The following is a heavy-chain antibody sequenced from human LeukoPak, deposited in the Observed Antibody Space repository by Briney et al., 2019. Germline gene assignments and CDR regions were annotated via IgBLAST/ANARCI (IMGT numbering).Heavy chain of an antibody. Sequence: GGSLRLSCAASGFTFSSYAMSWVRQAPGKGLEWVSAISGSGGSTYYADSVKGRFTISRDNSKNTLYLQMNSLRAEDTAVYYCAKDVDCSGGSCYRGNWFDPWGQGTLVTVSS. CDR3: AKDVDCSGGSCYRGNWFDP. D-gene: IGHD2-15*01. CDR1: GFTFSSYA. J-gene: IGHJ5*02. V-gene: IGHV3-23*01. CDR2: ISGSGGST.